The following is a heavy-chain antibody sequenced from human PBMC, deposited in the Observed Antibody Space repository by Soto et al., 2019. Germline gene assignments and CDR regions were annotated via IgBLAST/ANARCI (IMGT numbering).Heavy chain of an antibody. CDR2: ITGSGYTT. CDR1: GFTFSTYA. Sequence: EVQVLESGGGLVQPGGSLRLSCAASGFTFSTYAMAWVRQAPGKGLEWVSGITGSGYTTYYADSVKGRYTISRDNSKNTLYLHINSLRAEDTAVYYCAKNLYLALWGRGTLVTVSS. V-gene: IGHV3-23*01. J-gene: IGHJ2*01. CDR3: AKNLYLAL.